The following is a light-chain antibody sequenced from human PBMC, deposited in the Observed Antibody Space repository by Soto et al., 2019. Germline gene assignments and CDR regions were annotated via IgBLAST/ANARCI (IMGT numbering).Light chain of an antibody. J-gene: IGKJ1*01. CDR2: GAS. CDR3: QQYNNWPSWT. V-gene: IGKV3-15*01. CDR1: QSVSSN. Sequence: EMVMTQSPATLSVSPGERATLSCRASQSVSSNLAWYQQKPGQAPRLLIYGASTGATGIPARFSGSGSGTEFTRTISSLQSEDFAVYYCQQYNNWPSWTFGQGTKVEIK.